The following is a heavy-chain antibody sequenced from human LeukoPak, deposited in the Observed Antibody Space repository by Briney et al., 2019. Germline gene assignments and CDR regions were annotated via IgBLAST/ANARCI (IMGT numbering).Heavy chain of an antibody. D-gene: IGHD3-22*01. V-gene: IGHV3-21*01. J-gene: IGHJ4*02. Sequence: GGSLRLSCAASGFTFSSYSMNWVRQAPGKGLEWVSSISSSSSYIYCADSVKGRFTISRDNAKNSLYLQMNSLRAEDTAVYYCARDLDDSSGYPDYWGQGTLVTVSS. CDR1: GFTFSSYS. CDR2: ISSSSSYI. CDR3: ARDLDDSSGYPDY.